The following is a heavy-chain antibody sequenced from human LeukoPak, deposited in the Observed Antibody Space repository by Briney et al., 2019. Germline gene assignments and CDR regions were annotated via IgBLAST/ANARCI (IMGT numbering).Heavy chain of an antibody. Sequence: GASVKVSCKASGYTFIDYYMHWVRQAPGQGLEWMGRINPSSGGTNYAQKLQGRVTMTTDTSTSTAYMELRSLRSDDTAVYYCARLPPGIAVAVYDYWGQGTLVTVSS. D-gene: IGHD6-19*01. CDR2: INPSSGGT. V-gene: IGHV1-2*06. J-gene: IGHJ4*02. CDR1: GYTFIDYY. CDR3: ARLPPGIAVAVYDY.